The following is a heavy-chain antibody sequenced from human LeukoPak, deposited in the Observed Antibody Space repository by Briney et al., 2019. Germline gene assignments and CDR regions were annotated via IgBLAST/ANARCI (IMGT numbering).Heavy chain of an antibody. V-gene: IGHV4-38-2*02. Sequence: SETLSLTCTVSGYSISSGYYWGWIRQPPGKGLEWIAIIYHSGNTYYNPSLKSRVTISVDTSKNQFSLKLTSVTAADTAVYYCASNLYGSGNYFAYWGQGTLVTVSS. D-gene: IGHD3-10*01. CDR2: IYHSGNT. CDR3: ASNLYGSGNYFAY. J-gene: IGHJ4*02. CDR1: GYSISSGYY.